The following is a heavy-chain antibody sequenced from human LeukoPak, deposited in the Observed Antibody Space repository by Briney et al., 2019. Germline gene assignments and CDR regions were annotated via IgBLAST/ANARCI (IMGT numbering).Heavy chain of an antibody. J-gene: IGHJ4*02. D-gene: IGHD3-10*01. CDR3: ARDTYGSDY. V-gene: IGHV3-30*04. CDR2: ISYDGSNK. CDR1: GFIFSNYA. Sequence: PGRSLRLSCAASGFIFSNYAMHWVRQAPGKGLEWLIFISYDGSNKYYADSVKGRFTISRDNSKNTLYLQMNSLRAEDTAVHYCARDTYGSDYWGQGTLVTVSS.